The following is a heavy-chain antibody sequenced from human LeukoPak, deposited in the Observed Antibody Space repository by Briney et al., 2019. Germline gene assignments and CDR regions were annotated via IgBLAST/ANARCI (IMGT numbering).Heavy chain of an antibody. D-gene: IGHD5-18*01. CDR3: ARCLGYIYGTRWFDP. J-gene: IGHJ5*02. Sequence: GGSLRLSCAASGFTFSSYSMNWVRQAPGKGLEWVSHISSSSSHIYDADSVKGRFTISRDNAKNSLYLQMNSLRAEDTAVYYCARCLGYIYGTRWFDPWGQGTLVTVSS. CDR2: ISSSSSHI. CDR1: GFTFSSYS. V-gene: IGHV3-21*01.